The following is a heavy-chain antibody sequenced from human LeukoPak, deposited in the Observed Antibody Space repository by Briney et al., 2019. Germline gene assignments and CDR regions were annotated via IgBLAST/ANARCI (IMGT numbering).Heavy chain of an antibody. D-gene: IGHD3-9*01. Sequence: PGGSLRLSCTASGFPFSSYSMNWVRQAPGRGLKWVSYISAGSSTIYYADSVKGRFTISRDNSKNTLYLQMNSLRAEDTAVYYCARVDHRYFDWPHDAFDIWGQGTMVTVSS. CDR2: ISAGSSTI. CDR3: ARVDHRYFDWPHDAFDI. V-gene: IGHV3-48*01. CDR1: GFPFSSYS. J-gene: IGHJ3*02.